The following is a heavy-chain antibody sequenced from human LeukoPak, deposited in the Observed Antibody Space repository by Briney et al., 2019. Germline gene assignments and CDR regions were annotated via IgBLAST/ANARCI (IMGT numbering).Heavy chain of an antibody. CDR3: ARGVR. CDR1: GGSISSSSYY. Sequence: SETLSLTCTVSGGSISSSSYYWGWIRQPPGKGLEWIGSIYHSGSTYYNPSLKSRVTISVDTSKNQFSLKLSSVTAADTAVYYCARGVRWGQGTLVTVSS. D-gene: IGHD3-10*01. V-gene: IGHV4-39*07. J-gene: IGHJ4*02. CDR2: IYHSGST.